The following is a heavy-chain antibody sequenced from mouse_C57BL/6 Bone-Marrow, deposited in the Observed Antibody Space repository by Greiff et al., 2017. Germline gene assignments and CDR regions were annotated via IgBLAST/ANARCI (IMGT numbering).Heavy chain of an antibody. CDR1: GFTFSDYG. D-gene: IGHD1-1*01. CDR3: ARILLRIYAMDY. Sequence: EVHLVESGGGLVKPGGSLKLSCAASGFTFSDYGMHWVRQAPEKGLEWVAYISSGSSTIYYADTVKGRFTISSDNAKNTLFLQMTSLRSEDTAMYYCARILLRIYAMDYWGQGTSVTVSS. V-gene: IGHV5-17*01. J-gene: IGHJ4*01. CDR2: ISSGSSTI.